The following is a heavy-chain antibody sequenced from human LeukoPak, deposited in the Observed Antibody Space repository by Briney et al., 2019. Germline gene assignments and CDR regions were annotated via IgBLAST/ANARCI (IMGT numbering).Heavy chain of an antibody. J-gene: IGHJ1*01. CDR1: GDSISNSNW. V-gene: IGHV4-4*02. Sequence: SGTLSLTCAVSGDSISNSNWWSWVRQPPGKGLEWIGEISHSGSTNYHPSLKSRVTISVDTSKNQFSLKLSSVTAADTAVYYCARDGPHSHYYDSSGYYTHWGQGTLVTVSS. D-gene: IGHD3-22*01. CDR3: ARDGPHSHYYDSSGYYTH. CDR2: ISHSGST.